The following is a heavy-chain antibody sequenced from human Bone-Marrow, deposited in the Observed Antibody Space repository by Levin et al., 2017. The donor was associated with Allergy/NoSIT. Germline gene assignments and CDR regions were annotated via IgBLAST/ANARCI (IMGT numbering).Heavy chain of an antibody. CDR2: INPSGGST. V-gene: IGHV1-46*01. Sequence: GASVKVSCKASGFAFPNYYIHWVRQAPGQGLEWIGIINPSGGSTSSAQRFHGRITMTRDTSTSTVYMELSGLTSEDTAMYYCARADLVVVPAAISVRGYFDYWGQGTLVTVSS. D-gene: IGHD2-15*01. CDR1: GFAFPNYY. J-gene: IGHJ4*02. CDR3: ARADLVVVPAAISVRGYFDY.